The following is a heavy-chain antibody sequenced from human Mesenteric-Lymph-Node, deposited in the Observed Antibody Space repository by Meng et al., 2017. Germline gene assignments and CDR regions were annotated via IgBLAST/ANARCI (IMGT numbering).Heavy chain of an antibody. V-gene: IGHV1-69*10. CDR3: ARLDLGLAH. Sequence: QVQLVQSGAEVKKPGSSVKVSCKSSGGKFTSFVFNWVRQGPGKGLEWMGGIIPILGTTNYAEKFRGRLTISADTSARTAYMELTRLKSDDTAVYYCARLDLGLAHWGQGTLVTVSS. D-gene: IGHD3-16*01. CDR1: GGKFTSFV. CDR2: IIPILGTT. J-gene: IGHJ4*02.